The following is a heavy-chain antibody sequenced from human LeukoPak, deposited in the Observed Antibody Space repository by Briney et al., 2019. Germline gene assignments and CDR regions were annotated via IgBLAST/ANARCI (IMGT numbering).Heavy chain of an antibody. V-gene: IGHV4-30-4*01. CDR2: IYYSGST. Sequence: SETLSLNCTVSGGSISSGDYYWSWLRQPPGKGLEWIGYIYYSGSTYYNPSLKSRVTISVDTSKNQFSLKLSSVTAADTAVYYCARVAHSGWYNGWGQGTLVTVSS. CDR3: ARVAHSGWYNG. CDR1: GGSISSGDYY. J-gene: IGHJ4*02. D-gene: IGHD6-19*01.